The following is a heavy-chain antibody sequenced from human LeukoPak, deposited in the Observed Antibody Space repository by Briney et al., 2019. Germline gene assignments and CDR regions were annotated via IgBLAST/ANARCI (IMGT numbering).Heavy chain of an antibody. V-gene: IGHV3-30*04. Sequence: GGSLRLSCAASGFTFSSYAMHWVRQAPGKGLEWVAVISYDGSNKYYADSVKGRFTISRDNSKNTLYLQMNSLRAEDTAVYYCARGRPGGGFDYDSSGYPNAPFDYWGQGTLVTVSS. CDR2: ISYDGSNK. CDR1: GFTFSSYA. D-gene: IGHD3-22*01. CDR3: ARGRPGGGFDYDSSGYPNAPFDY. J-gene: IGHJ4*02.